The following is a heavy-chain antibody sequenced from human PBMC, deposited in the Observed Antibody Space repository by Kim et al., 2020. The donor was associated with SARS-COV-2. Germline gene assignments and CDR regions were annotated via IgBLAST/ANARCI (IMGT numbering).Heavy chain of an antibody. D-gene: IGHD1-1*01. Sequence: GSTSYTQNFQSRVTMTTDTPTTTVYMELSSLRSDDTAMYYCARDLEGFDYWGQGTLVTVSS. CDR3: ARDLEGFDY. CDR2: GST. J-gene: IGHJ4*02. V-gene: IGHV1-46*01.